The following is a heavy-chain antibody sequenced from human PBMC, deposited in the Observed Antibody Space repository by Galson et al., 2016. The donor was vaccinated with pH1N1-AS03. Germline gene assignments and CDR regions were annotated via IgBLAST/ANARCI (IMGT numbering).Heavy chain of an antibody. CDR3: ARQVRDGYNDYFDY. Sequence: QSGAEVKKPGESLKISCKTSRYIFTSYWVAWVRHMPGKGLEWMGIIYPGDSDTRYSPSFQGQVTISADRSINTAYLQWSSLMASDTAIYYCARQVRDGYNDYFDYLGQGILVTFSS. D-gene: IGHD5-24*01. CDR1: RYIFTSYW. J-gene: IGHJ4*02. CDR2: IYPGDSDT. V-gene: IGHV5-51*01.